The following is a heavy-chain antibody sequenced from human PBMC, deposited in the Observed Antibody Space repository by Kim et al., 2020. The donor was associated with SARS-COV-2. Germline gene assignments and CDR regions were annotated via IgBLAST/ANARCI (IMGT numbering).Heavy chain of an antibody. CDR3: AGTARGANFDY. J-gene: IGHJ4*02. Sequence: TSTPALRSRVPISVDTSKNQFSLKLSSVTAADTAVYYCAGTARGANFDYWGRGALVTVSS. V-gene: IGHV4-4*09. D-gene: IGHD1-26*01.